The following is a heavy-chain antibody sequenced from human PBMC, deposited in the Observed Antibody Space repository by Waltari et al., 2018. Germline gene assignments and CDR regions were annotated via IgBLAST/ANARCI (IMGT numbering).Heavy chain of an antibody. V-gene: IGHV1-2*02. Sequence: QVQLVQSGAEVKKPGASVKVSCTASGYTFTGYYLHWVRQAPGQGLEWMGWINPNSGDTNYAQKFQGRVTMTRDTSISTAYMELSRLRSDDTAVYYCARGQWLVGIDYWGQGTLVTVSS. D-gene: IGHD6-19*01. J-gene: IGHJ4*02. CDR3: ARGQWLVGIDY. CDR2: INPNSGDT. CDR1: GYTFTGYY.